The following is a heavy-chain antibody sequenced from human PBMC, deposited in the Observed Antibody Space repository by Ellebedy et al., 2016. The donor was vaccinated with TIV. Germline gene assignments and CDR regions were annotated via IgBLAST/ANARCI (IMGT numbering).Heavy chain of an antibody. CDR1: GYSISRGYY. J-gene: IGHJ4*02. V-gene: IGHV4-38-2*02. CDR2: INHLGST. Sequence: SETLSLTXTVSGYSISRGYYWGWIRLSPGKGLEWIGSINHLGSTYSNPSLKSRLTLAVDTSNNQFSLTLSSVTTADTARYYCAGGGGGDCGGDCYSDNWGQGILVSVSS. CDR3: AGGGGGDCGGDCYSDN. D-gene: IGHD2-21*02.